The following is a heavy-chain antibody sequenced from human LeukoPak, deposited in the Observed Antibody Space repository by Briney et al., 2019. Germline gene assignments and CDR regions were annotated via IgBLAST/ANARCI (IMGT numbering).Heavy chain of an antibody. D-gene: IGHD1-26*01. CDR2: IIPILGIA. CDR3: ARDLGVGATTLTAFDY. CDR1: GGTFSSYA. Sequence: ASVKVSCKASGGTFSSYAISWVRQAPGQGLEWMGRIIPILGIANYAQKFQGRVTITADKSTSTAYMELSSLRSEDTAVYYCARDLGVGATTLTAFDYWGQGTLVTVSS. J-gene: IGHJ4*02. V-gene: IGHV1-69*04.